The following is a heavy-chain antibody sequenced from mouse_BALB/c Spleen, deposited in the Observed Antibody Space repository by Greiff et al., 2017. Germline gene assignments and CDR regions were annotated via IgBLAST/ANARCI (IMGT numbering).Heavy chain of an antibody. V-gene: IGHV5-6-2*01. CDR1: GFTFSSYY. D-gene: IGHD2-14*01. Sequence: DVKLVESGGGLVKLGGSLKLSCAASGFTFSSYYMSWVRQTPEKRLELVAAINSNGGSTYYPDTVKGRFTISRDNAKNTLYLQMSSLKSEDTALYYCARHYRYYFDYWGQGTTLTVSS. J-gene: IGHJ2*01. CDR3: ARHYRYYFDY. CDR2: INSNGGST.